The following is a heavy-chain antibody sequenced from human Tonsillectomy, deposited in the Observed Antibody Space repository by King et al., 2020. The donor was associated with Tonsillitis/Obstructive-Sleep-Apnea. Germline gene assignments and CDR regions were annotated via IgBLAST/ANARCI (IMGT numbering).Heavy chain of an antibody. V-gene: IGHV4-61*01. Sequence: PLQESGPGLVKPSETLSLTCTVSGGSVSSGSYYWSWIRQPPGKGLEWIGYIYYSGSTNYNPSLKSRVTISVDTSKNQFSLKLSSVTAADTAVYYCARRRVGSAYYFDYWGQGTLVTVSS. CDR2: IYYSGST. CDR3: ARRRVGSAYYFDY. J-gene: IGHJ4*02. CDR1: GGSVSSGSYY. D-gene: IGHD1-26*01.